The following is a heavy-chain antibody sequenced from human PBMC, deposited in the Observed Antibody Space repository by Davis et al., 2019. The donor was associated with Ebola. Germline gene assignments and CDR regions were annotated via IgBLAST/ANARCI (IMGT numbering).Heavy chain of an antibody. Sequence: PSETLSLTCAVYGGSFSGYYWSWIRQHPGKGLEWIGYIYYSGSTYYNPSLKSRVTISVDTSKNQFSLKLSSVTAADTAVYYCAREDPVGANRAFDIWGQGTMVTVSS. CDR3: AREDPVGANRAFDI. D-gene: IGHD1-26*01. CDR1: GGSFSGYY. CDR2: IYYSGST. J-gene: IGHJ3*02. V-gene: IGHV4-31*11.